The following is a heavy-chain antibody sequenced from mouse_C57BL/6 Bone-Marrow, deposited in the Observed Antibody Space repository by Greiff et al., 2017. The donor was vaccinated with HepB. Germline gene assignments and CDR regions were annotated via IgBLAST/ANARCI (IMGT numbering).Heavy chain of an antibody. J-gene: IGHJ1*03. CDR1: GFTFSDYY. V-gene: IGHV5-12*01. CDR3: ARHPYGCGGGYFDF. D-gene: IGHD2-2*01. Sequence: EVNLVESGGGLVQPGGSLKLSCAASGFTFSDYYMYWVRQTPEKRLEWVAYISNGGGSTYYPDTVKGRFTITTDNAKNTLYLQMSRLKSEDTAMYYCARHPYGCGGGYFDFWGTGTTVTVSS. CDR2: ISNGGGST.